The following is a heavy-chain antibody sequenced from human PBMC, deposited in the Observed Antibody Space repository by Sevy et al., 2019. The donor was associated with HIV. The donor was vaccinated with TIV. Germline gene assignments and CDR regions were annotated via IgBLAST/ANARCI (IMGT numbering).Heavy chain of an antibody. CDR3: ASRGYCGGGSCYSGPNDY. V-gene: IGHV3-48*02. CDR2: ISSSSCTR. J-gene: IGHJ4*02. CDR1: TFTFSSYS. D-gene: IGHD2-15*01. Sequence: GGSLRLSCAASTFTFSSYSMHWVRQAPGKGLEWVSYISSSSCTRYYADSVKGRFTISRDNAKNSLFLQMNSLRDEDTAVYYCASRGYCGGGSCYSGPNDYWGQGTLVTVSS.